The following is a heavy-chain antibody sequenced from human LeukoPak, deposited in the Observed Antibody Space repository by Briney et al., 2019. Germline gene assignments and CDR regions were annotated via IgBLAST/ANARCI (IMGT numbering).Heavy chain of an antibody. CDR3: ARSRAYYDFWSGIEFDY. J-gene: IGHJ4*02. D-gene: IGHD3-3*01. Sequence: ASVKVSCKASGYTFTGYYMHWVRQAPGQGLEWMGWINPNSGGTNYAQKFRGRVTMTRDTSISTAYMELSRLRSDDTAVYYCARSRAYYDFWSGIEFDYWGQGTLVTVSS. CDR2: INPNSGGT. CDR1: GYTFTGYY. V-gene: IGHV1-2*02.